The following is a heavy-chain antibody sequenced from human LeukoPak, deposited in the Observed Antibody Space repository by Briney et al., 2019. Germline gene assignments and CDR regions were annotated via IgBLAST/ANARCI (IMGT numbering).Heavy chain of an antibody. CDR1: GGSISSYY. Sequence: PSETLSLTCTVSGGSISSYYWSWIRQPPGKGLEWIGYIYYSGSTNYNPSLKSRVTISVGTSKNQFSLKLSSVTAADTAVYYCAKWRSGSDYFDYWGQGTLVTVSS. CDR3: AKWRSGSDYFDY. CDR2: IYYSGST. J-gene: IGHJ4*02. V-gene: IGHV4-59*01. D-gene: IGHD1-26*01.